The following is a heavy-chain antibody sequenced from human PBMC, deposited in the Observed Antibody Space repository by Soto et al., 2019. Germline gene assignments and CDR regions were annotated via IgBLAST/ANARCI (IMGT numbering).Heavy chain of an antibody. D-gene: IGHD1-1*01. CDR3: ARVNPGNNLYSHYGLDF. Sequence: LILSSAASEFSLDPFAIHWLRQTPVKVLECVALISPDPYSQYYSDSWNGRFTISRDNSKNTLYLQMTSLRPDDTCVYYCARVNPGNNLYSHYGLDFWGQGTPVTVYS. CDR2: ISPDPYSQ. J-gene: IGHJ6*02. V-gene: IGHV3-30-3*01. CDR1: EFSLDPFA.